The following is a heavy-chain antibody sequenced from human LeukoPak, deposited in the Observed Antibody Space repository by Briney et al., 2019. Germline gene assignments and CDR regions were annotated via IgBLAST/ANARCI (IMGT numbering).Heavy chain of an antibody. CDR2: ICYSGTT. CDR1: GGSISSSNYC. V-gene: IGHV4-39*07. CDR3: ARGALAVAGTGGFDY. D-gene: IGHD6-19*01. Sequence: SETLSLTCTVSGGSISSSNYCWDWIRQPPGQGLEWIGSICYSGTTNYNPSLKSRVTISVDTSKNQFSLKLSSVTAADTAVYYCARGALAVAGTGGFDYWGQGTLVTVSS. J-gene: IGHJ4*02.